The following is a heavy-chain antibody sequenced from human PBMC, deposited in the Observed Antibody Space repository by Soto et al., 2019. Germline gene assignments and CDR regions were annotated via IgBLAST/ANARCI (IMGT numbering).Heavy chain of an antibody. CDR3: ARPAIAAAVSAFDY. Sequence: QVQLQQWGAGLLKPSETLSLTCAVYGGSFSGYYWSWIRQPPGKGLEWIGEINHSGSTNYNPSLKSRVSISVDTSKNQIPLKLSSVPAADTVVYYCARPAIAAAVSAFDYWGQGTLVTVSS. CDR1: GGSFSGYY. D-gene: IGHD6-13*01. V-gene: IGHV4-34*01. J-gene: IGHJ4*02. CDR2: INHSGST.